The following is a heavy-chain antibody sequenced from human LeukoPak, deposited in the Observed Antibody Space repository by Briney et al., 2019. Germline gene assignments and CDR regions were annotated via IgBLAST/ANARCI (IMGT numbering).Heavy chain of an antibody. Sequence: ASVKVSCKVSGCTLTELSMHWVRQAPGKGLEWMGGFDPEDGETIYAQKFQGRVTMTEDTSTDTAYMELSSLRSEDTAVYYCATGNPTSGSYSYGMDVWGQGTTVTVSS. J-gene: IGHJ6*02. CDR2: FDPEDGET. D-gene: IGHD1-26*01. CDR3: ATGNPTSGSYSYGMDV. V-gene: IGHV1-24*01. CDR1: GCTLTELS.